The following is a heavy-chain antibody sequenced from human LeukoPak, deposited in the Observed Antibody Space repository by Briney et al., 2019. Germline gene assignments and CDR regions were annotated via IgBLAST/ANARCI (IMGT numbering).Heavy chain of an antibody. CDR2: ISAYNGNT. CDR1: GYTFTSYG. J-gene: IGHJ3*02. D-gene: IGHD2-8*01. CDR3: ASCTNGVCDGSDAFDI. V-gene: IGHV1-18*01. Sequence: GASVKVSCKASGYTFTSYGISWVRQAPGQGLEWMGWISAYNGNTNYAQKLQGRVTMTTDTSTSTAYMELRSLRSDDTAVYYCASCTNGVCDGSDAFDIWGQGAMVTVSS.